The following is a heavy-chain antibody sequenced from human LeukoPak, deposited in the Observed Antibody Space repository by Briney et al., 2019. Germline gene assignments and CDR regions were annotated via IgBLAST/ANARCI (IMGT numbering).Heavy chain of an antibody. V-gene: IGHV3-73*01. J-gene: IGHJ4*02. Sequence: GGSLRPSCAASGFTFSGSAMHWVRQASGKGLEWVGRIRSKANSYATAYAASVKGRFTISRDDSKNTAYLQMNSLKTEDTAVYYCTGTIFGVLVDYWGQGTLVTVSS. D-gene: IGHD3-3*01. CDR2: IRSKANSYAT. CDR3: TGTIFGVLVDY. CDR1: GFTFSGSA.